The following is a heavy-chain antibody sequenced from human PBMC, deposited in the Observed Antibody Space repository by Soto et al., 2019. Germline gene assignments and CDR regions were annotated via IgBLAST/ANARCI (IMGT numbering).Heavy chain of an antibody. D-gene: IGHD3-16*01. CDR3: ARGYDSLLH. V-gene: IGHV4-4*07. Sequence: PSETLSLTCTVSGGSISGYFLNWLRQPAGKGLEWIGRIYTGGGTNYNPSLQSRVTMSTDTSKSQLSLKVNSVTAADTAVYYCARGYDSLLHWGQGTLVTVYS. CDR2: IYTGGGT. CDR1: GGSISGYF. J-gene: IGHJ4*02.